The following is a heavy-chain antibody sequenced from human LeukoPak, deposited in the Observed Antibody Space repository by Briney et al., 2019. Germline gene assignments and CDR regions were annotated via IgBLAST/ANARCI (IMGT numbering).Heavy chain of an antibody. CDR2: NYTSGST. CDR1: GGSISSYY. D-gene: IGHD4-11*01. J-gene: IGHJ3*02. Sequence: SETLSLTCTVSGGSISSYYWSWIRQPAGKGLEWIGRNYTSGSTNYNPSLKSRVTMSVDTSKNQFSLKLSSVTAADTAVYYCARDGGTTVIVLDAFDIWGQGTMVTVSS. CDR3: ARDGGTTVIVLDAFDI. V-gene: IGHV4-4*07.